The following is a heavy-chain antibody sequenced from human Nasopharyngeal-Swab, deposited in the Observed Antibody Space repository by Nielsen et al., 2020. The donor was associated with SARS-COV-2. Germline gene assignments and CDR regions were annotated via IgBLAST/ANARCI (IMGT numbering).Heavy chain of an antibody. CDR3: AGGSSGYSYAFDI. D-gene: IGHD3-22*01. CDR2: ITGSGGTT. Sequence: VRQAPGKGLEWLSSITGSGGTTYYTDSVKGRFTTSRDNSRNTLYLQMNSLRAEDTAIYYCAGGSSGYSYAFDIWGQGTMVTVSS. V-gene: IGHV3-23*01. J-gene: IGHJ3*02.